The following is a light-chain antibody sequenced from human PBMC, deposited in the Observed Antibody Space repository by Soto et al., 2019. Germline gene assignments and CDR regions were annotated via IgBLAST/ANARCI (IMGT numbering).Light chain of an antibody. Sequence: DFQMTQSPSTLSASVGDRVTITCRASQSIRSWLAWYQQKPGKAPKLLIYKASSLESGVPSRFSGSGSGTEFTLTISSLQPDDFATYYCHQYNSYTYTFGQGTKLEIK. V-gene: IGKV1-5*03. CDR1: QSIRSW. J-gene: IGKJ2*01. CDR3: HQYNSYTYT. CDR2: KAS.